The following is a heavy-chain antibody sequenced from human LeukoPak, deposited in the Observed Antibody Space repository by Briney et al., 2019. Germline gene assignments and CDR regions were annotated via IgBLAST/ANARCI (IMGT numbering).Heavy chain of an antibody. CDR1: GGSFSGYY. D-gene: IGHD3-10*01. Sequence: SETLSLTCAVYGGSFSGYYWSWIRQPPGKGLEWIGEINHSGSTNYNPSLKSRVTISVDTSKNQFSLKLSSVTAADTAVYYCARYLTYYYGSGSYYTRKGMDVWGQGTTVTVYS. V-gene: IGHV4-34*01. J-gene: IGHJ6*02. CDR2: INHSGST. CDR3: ARYLTYYYGSGSYYTRKGMDV.